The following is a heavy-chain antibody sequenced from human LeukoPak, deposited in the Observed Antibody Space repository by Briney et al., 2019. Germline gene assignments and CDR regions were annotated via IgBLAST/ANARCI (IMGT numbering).Heavy chain of an antibody. J-gene: IGHJ4*02. CDR2: SYYPRST. CDR1: GRSISSSSYY. Sequence: SETLSLTCPVDGRSISSSSYYWGWIRQPPGKGLERIGSSYYPRSTYYNPSLKSRVTISVDTSKNQFSLKLSAVTAADTSVYYCARLYCSGGSCSYFDYWGQGTLVTVSS. V-gene: IGHV4-39*01. CDR3: ARLYCSGGSCSYFDY. D-gene: IGHD2-15*01.